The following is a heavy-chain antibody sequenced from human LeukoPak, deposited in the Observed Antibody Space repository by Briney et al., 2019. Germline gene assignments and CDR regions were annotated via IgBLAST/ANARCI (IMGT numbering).Heavy chain of an antibody. CDR1: GGSISSGGYY. V-gene: IGHV4-31*03. CDR3: ARGETASGYYYVY. CDR2: IYYSGST. Sequence: SETLSLTCTVSGGSISSGGYYWSWVRQHPGKGLEWIGYIYYSGSTYYNPSLKSRVTISVDTSKNQFSLKLSSVTAADTAVYYCARGETASGYYYVYWGQGTLVIVSS. J-gene: IGHJ4*02. D-gene: IGHD3-22*01.